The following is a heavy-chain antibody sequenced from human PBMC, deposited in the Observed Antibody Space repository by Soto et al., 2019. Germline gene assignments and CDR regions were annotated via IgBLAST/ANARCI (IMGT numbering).Heavy chain of an antibody. J-gene: IGHJ5*02. V-gene: IGHV3-23*01. D-gene: IGHD6-19*01. Sequence: PGGSLRLSCAASGFTFSSYALSWVRQAPGKGLEWVSAISGSGGSTYYADSVKGRFTISRDNSKNTLYLQMNSLRAEDTAVYYCAKDGYSSGWYYNWFDPWGQGTLVTVS. CDR3: AKDGYSSGWYYNWFDP. CDR2: ISGSGGST. CDR1: GFTFSSYA.